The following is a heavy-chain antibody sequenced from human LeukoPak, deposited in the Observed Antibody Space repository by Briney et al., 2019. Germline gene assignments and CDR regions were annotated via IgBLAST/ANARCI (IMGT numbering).Heavy chain of an antibody. V-gene: IGHV3-49*03. CDR2: IRSKAYGGTT. Sequence: SLRLSCAASGFTFSDYYMSRIRQAPGKGLEWVGFIRSKAYGGTTEYAASVKGRFTISRDDSKSIAYLQMNSLKTEDTAVYYCTRRRDYYGSGKVFDYWGQGTLVTVSS. CDR3: TRRRDYYGSGKVFDY. CDR1: GFTFSDYY. D-gene: IGHD3-10*01. J-gene: IGHJ4*02.